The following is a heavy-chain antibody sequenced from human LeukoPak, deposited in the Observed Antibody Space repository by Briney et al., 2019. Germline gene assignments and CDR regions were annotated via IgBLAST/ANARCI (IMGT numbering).Heavy chain of an antibody. D-gene: IGHD6-13*01. J-gene: IGHJ4*02. CDR3: ARDLGSSWYSLDY. Sequence: PGASVKVSCKASGYTFTGYYVHWVRQAPGQGLEWMGWINPNSGGTNYAQKFQGRVTMTRDTSISTAYMELSRLRSDDTAVYYCARDLGSSWYSLDYWGQGTLVTVSS. V-gene: IGHV1-2*02. CDR2: INPNSGGT. CDR1: GYTFTGYY.